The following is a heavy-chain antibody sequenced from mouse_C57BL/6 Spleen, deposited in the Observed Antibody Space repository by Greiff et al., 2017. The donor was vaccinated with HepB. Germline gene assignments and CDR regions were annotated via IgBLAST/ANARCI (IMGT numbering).Heavy chain of an antibody. CDR2: IYPRDGST. CDR1: GYTFTSYD. J-gene: IGHJ3*01. V-gene: IGHV1-85*01. Sequence: VQGVESGPELVKPGASVKLSCKASGYTFTSYDINWVKQRPGQGLEWIGWIYPRDGSTKYNEKFKGKATLTVDTSSSTAYMELHSLTSEDSAVYFCARNGFSAYWGQGTLVTVSA. CDR3: ARNGFSAY.